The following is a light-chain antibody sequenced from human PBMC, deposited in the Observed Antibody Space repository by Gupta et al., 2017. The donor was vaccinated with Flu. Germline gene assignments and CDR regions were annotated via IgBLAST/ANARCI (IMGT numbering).Light chain of an antibody. CDR1: SSNIGGTNT. V-gene: IGLV1-44*01. CDR3: SAWDDSLSGPL. J-gene: IGLJ2*01. Sequence: VIISCSGSSSNIGGTNTVNWYQQLPGTAPKLLVYSTDQRASGVPDRFSGSKSGTSASLAISGLQSEDEADYYCSAWDDSLSGPLFGGGTKLSVL. CDR2: STD.